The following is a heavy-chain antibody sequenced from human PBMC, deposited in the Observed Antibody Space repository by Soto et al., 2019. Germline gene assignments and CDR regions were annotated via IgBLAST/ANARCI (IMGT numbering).Heavy chain of an antibody. CDR2: ISSSSSYI. D-gene: IGHD6-13*01. J-gene: IGHJ4*02. V-gene: IGHV3-21*01. Sequence: EVQLVESGGGLVKPGGSLRLSCAASGFTFSSYSMNWVRQAPGKGLEWVSSISSSSSYIYYAESVKGQFTISRDKAKNSLYLQMNSLRAEDTAVYDSAVKYSSSCYFGDWGQGTLVTVSS. CDR1: GFTFSSYS. CDR3: AVKYSSSCYFGD.